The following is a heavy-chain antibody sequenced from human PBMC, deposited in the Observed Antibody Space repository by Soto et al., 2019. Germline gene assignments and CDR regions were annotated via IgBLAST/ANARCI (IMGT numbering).Heavy chain of an antibody. CDR1: GGSISSGDYY. CDR3: ARDKITGLFDY. D-gene: IGHD2-8*02. V-gene: IGHV4-39*07. Sequence: PSETLSLTCIVSGGSISSGDYYWSWIRQPPGTGLEWIGEINHSGSTNYNPSLKSRVTISVDTSKNQFSLKLTSVTAADTAVYYCARDKITGLFDYWGQGTLVTVSS. CDR2: INHSGST. J-gene: IGHJ4*02.